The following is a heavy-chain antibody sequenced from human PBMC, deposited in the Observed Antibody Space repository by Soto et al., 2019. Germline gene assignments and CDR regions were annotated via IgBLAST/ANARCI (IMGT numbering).Heavy chain of an antibody. CDR3: ASSMRDFWSGYYSRPIDY. V-gene: IGHV4-4*02. Sequence: QVQLQESGPGLVKPSGTLSLTCAVSGGSISSSNWWSWVRQPPGKGLEWIGEIYHSGSTNYNPSLKSRVTISVDKSKSQFSLNLSSVTAADTAVYYCASSMRDFWSGYYSRPIDYWGQGTLVTVSS. D-gene: IGHD3-3*01. CDR2: IYHSGST. J-gene: IGHJ4*02. CDR1: GGSISSSNW.